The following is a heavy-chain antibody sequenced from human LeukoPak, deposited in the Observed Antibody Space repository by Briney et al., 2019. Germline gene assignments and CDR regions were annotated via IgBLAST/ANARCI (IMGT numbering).Heavy chain of an antibody. CDR1: GFTFSSCS. CDR2: ISSSSSYI. CDR3: ARDETVTTGYYYYMDV. J-gene: IGHJ6*03. Sequence: GGSLRLSCAASGFTFSSCSMNWVRQAPGKGLEWVSSISSSSSYIYYADSVKGRFTISRDNAKNSLYLQMNSLRAEDTAVYYCARDETVTTGYYYYMDVWGKGTTVTVSS. V-gene: IGHV3-21*01. D-gene: IGHD4-17*01.